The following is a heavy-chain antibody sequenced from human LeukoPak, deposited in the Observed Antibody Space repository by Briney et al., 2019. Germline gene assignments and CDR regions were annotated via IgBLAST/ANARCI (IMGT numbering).Heavy chain of an antibody. D-gene: IGHD2-15*01. J-gene: IGHJ6*04. V-gene: IGHV3-21*01. Sequence: GGSLRLSCAASGFTFSSYSMNWVRQAPGKGLEWVSSISSSSSYIYYADSVKGRFTISRDNAKSSLYLQMNSLRAEDTAVYYCARDFPYCSGGSCYFVHYYGMDVWGKGTTVTVSS. CDR2: ISSSSSYI. CDR1: GFTFSSYS. CDR3: ARDFPYCSGGSCYFVHYYGMDV.